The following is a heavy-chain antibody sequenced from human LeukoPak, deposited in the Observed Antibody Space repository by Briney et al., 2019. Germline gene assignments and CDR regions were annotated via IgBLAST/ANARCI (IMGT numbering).Heavy chain of an antibody. D-gene: IGHD5-18*01. J-gene: IGHJ4*02. Sequence: GASVKVSCKASGYTFTSYGISWVRQAPGQGLEWMGWISAYNGNTNYAQKLQGRVTMTTDTSTSTAYMELRSLRSGDTAVYYCARDPPGGYSYGSDYFDYWGQGTLVTVSS. V-gene: IGHV1-18*01. CDR3: ARDPPGGYSYGSDYFDY. CDR2: ISAYNGNT. CDR1: GYTFTSYG.